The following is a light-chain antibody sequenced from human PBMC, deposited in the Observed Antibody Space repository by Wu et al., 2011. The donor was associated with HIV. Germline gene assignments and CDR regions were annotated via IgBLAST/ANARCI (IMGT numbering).Light chain of an antibody. V-gene: IGKV3-20*01. CDR3: QQYGSSFT. J-gene: IGKJ3*01. CDR2: GAA. Sequence: PGERATLSCRASQSVSSSYIAWYQQKPGQAPRLLIYGAASRATGIPDRFSGSGSGTDFTLTISRLEPEDIAVYYCQQYGSSFTFGPGTKV. CDR1: QSVSSSY.